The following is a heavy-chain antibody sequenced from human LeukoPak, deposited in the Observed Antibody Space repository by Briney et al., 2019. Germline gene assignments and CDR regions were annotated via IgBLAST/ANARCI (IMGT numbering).Heavy chain of an antibody. CDR1: GGSFSGYY. CDR3: ARGGYNSRRDNWFDP. Sequence: SETLSLTCAVYGGSFSGYYWSWIRQPPGKGLEWIGEINHSGSTNYNPSLKSRVTISVDTSKNQFSLKLSSVTAADTAVYYCARGGYNSRRDNWFDPWGQGTLVTVSS. J-gene: IGHJ5*02. V-gene: IGHV4-34*01. CDR2: INHSGST. D-gene: IGHD5-12*01.